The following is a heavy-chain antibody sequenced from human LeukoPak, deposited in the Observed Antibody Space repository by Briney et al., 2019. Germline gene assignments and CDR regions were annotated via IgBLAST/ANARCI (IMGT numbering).Heavy chain of an antibody. Sequence: GGSLRLSCAASGFTFSSYSMNWVRQAPGKGLEWVSYTSSSSRTIYYADSVKGRFTISRDNAKNSLYLQMNSLRAEDTAVYYCARGPRYGDYDGWFDPWGQGTLVTVSS. J-gene: IGHJ5*02. CDR3: ARGPRYGDYDGWFDP. D-gene: IGHD4-17*01. CDR1: GFTFSSYS. CDR2: TSSSSRTI. V-gene: IGHV3-48*04.